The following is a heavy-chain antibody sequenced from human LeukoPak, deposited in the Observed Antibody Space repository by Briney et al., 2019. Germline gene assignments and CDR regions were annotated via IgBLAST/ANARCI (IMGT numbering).Heavy chain of an antibody. CDR1: GYTFTGYY. CDR3: ARSQYTSGWYGNAFDI. J-gene: IGHJ3*02. CDR2: INPNSGGT. D-gene: IGHD6-19*01. V-gene: IGHV1-2*02. Sequence: GASVKVSCKASGYTFTGYYMHWVRQAAGQGLECMGWINPNSGGTNYAQNFQGRGTMTGDTSISTAYMELSRLRTDDTAVYYCARSQYTSGWYGNAFDIWGQGTMVTVSS.